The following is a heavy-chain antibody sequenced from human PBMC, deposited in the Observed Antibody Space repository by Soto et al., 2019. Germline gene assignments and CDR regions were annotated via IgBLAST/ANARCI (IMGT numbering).Heavy chain of an antibody. CDR1: GYCFTSYG. Sequence: GASVKVSCKAVGYCFTSYGISWVRQAPGQGLEWMGWISAYNGNTNYAQKLQGRVTMTTDTSTSTAYMELRSLRSDDTAVYYCARDGGYCSSTSCYVGAFDIWGQGTMVTVSS. J-gene: IGHJ3*02. CDR2: ISAYNGNT. D-gene: IGHD2-2*01. V-gene: IGHV1-18*01. CDR3: ARDGGYCSSTSCYVGAFDI.